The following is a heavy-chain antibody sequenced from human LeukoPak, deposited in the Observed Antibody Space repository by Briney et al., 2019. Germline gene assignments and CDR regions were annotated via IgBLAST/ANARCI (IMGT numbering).Heavy chain of an antibody. CDR2: IYRSGST. D-gene: IGHD1-26*01. Sequence: SETLSLTCTVSGYSISSGYYWGWIRQPPGKGLEWIGTIYRSGSTYSNPSLRGRVTVSVDTSKNQFSLKLSSVTAADTAVYYCARTGAGYYYYYMDVWGKGTTVTVSS. V-gene: IGHV4-38-2*02. CDR3: ARTGAGYYYYYMDV. CDR1: GYSISSGYY. J-gene: IGHJ6*03.